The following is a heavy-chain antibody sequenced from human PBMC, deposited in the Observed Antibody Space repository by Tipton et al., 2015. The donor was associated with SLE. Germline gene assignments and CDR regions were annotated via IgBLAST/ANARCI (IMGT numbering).Heavy chain of an antibody. Sequence: TLSLTCSVSGGSISSNYWIRIRQPPGKGLEWIGYISDGGGTNYNPSLKSRVTISVDPAKNQFSLRPPSVTAADTAVYYCARGMVTWRGAILGVDVWGQGTTVNVSS. CDR3: ARGMVTWRGAILGVDV. CDR2: ISDGGGT. D-gene: IGHD2-21*02. J-gene: IGHJ6*02. CDR1: GGSISSNY. V-gene: IGHV4-59*08.